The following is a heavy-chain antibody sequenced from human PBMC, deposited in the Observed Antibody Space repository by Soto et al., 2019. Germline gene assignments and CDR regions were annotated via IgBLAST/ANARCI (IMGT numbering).Heavy chain of an antibody. CDR1: GFTFSSYA. CDR2: ISGSGGST. CDR3: AKSKSRYSSGWDAFDI. V-gene: IGHV3-23*01. Sequence: EVQLLESGGGLVQPGGSLRLSCAASGFTFSSYAMSWVRQAPGKGLEWVSAISGSGGSTYYADSVKGRFTISRDNSKNTLYLQMNSLRAEDMAVYYCAKSKSRYSSGWDAFDIWGQGTMVTVSS. J-gene: IGHJ3*02. D-gene: IGHD6-19*01.